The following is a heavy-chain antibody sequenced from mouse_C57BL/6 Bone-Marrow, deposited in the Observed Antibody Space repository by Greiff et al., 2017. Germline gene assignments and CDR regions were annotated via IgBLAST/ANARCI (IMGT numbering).Heavy chain of an antibody. CDR1: GFTFSDYY. V-gene: IGHV5-12*01. CDR2: ISNGGGST. Sequence: EVQVVESGGGLVQPGGSLKLSCAASGFTFSDYYMYWVRQTPEKRLEWVAYISNGGGSTYYPDTVKGRFTISRDNAKNTLYLQMSRLKSEDTAMYYCARHPYSNWDWYFDVWGTGTTVTVSS. J-gene: IGHJ1*03. CDR3: ARHPYSNWDWYFDV. D-gene: IGHD2-5*01.